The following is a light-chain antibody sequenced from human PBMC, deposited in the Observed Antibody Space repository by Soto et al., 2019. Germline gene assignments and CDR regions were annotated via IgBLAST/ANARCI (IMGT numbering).Light chain of an antibody. CDR1: SSDIGSYYY. J-gene: IGLJ1*01. CDR3: SSFSTGSTRYV. V-gene: IGLV2-14*01. Sequence: QSALTQPASVSGSPGQSINISCTGTSSDIGSYYYVSWYQQHPNRAPKLLIYEVSNRPSGVSNRFSGSKSANTASLTISGLQAEDGADYYCSSFSTGSTRYVFGTGTKVTVL. CDR2: EVS.